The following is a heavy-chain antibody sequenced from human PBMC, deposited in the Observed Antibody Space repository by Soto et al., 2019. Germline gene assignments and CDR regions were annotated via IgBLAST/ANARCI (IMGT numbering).Heavy chain of an antibody. Sequence: TLSLPIAVSGGSISSGGDSWSWIRQPPGKGLEWIGYIYHSGSTYYNPSLKSRVTISVDRSKNQLSLKLSSVTAADTAVYYCARVPGPWGQGTLVTVSS. V-gene: IGHV4-30-2*01. CDR3: ARVPGP. CDR1: GGSISSGGDS. J-gene: IGHJ5*02. CDR2: IYHSGST.